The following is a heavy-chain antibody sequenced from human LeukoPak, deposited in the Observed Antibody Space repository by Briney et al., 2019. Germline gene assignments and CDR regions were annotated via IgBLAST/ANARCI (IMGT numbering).Heavy chain of an antibody. V-gene: IGHV4-59*01. J-gene: IGHJ4*02. CDR3: ARSYYYGSGIYSAFDY. CDR2: IYYSGST. D-gene: IGHD3-10*01. CDR1: GGSISSYY. Sequence: SETLSLTCTVSGGSISSYYWSWIRQPPGKGLEWIGYIYYSGSTNYNPSLKGRVTISVDTSKNQFSLKLSSVTAADTAVYYCARSYYYGSGIYSAFDYWGQGTLVTVSS.